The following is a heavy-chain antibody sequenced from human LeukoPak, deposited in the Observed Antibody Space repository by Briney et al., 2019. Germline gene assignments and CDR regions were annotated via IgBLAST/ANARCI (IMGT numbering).Heavy chain of an antibody. V-gene: IGHV4-39*01. CDR2: IYYSGST. Sequence: PSETLSLTCTVSGGSISSSSYYWGWIRQPPGKGLEWIGSIYYSGSTYYNPSLKSRVTISVDTSKNQFSLKLSSVTAADTAVYYCARHPTYYYDSSGLYYFDYWGQGTLVTVSS. CDR3: ARHPTYYYDSSGLYYFDY. CDR1: GGSISSSSYY. J-gene: IGHJ4*02. D-gene: IGHD3-22*01.